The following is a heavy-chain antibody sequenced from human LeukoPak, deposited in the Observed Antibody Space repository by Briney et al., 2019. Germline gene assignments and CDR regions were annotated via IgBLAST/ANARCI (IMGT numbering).Heavy chain of an antibody. Sequence: SETLSLTCNVSGYSISSGYFWGWVRQAPGKGLEWIGSIYQRATAHYNPSLKSRVTISVDTSKNQFSLKLSSVTAADTAVYYCARLKYGYSSSSSPRNGFDPWGQGTLVTVSS. J-gene: IGHJ5*02. CDR2: IYQRATA. CDR3: ARLKYGYSSSSSPRNGFDP. V-gene: IGHV4-38-2*02. D-gene: IGHD6-13*01. CDR1: GYSISSGYF.